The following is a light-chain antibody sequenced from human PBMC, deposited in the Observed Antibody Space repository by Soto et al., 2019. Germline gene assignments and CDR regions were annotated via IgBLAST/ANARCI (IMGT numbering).Light chain of an antibody. CDR1: QSVSSY. CDR2: DAS. CDR3: QQCNSWPIT. V-gene: IGKV3-11*01. J-gene: IGKJ5*01. Sequence: EIVLTQSPATLSLSPGERATLSCRASQSVSSYLAWYQQKPGQAPRLLIYDASNRATGIPVRFSGSGSGTDFTLTISSLEPEDFALYYCQQCNSWPITFGQGTRLEIK.